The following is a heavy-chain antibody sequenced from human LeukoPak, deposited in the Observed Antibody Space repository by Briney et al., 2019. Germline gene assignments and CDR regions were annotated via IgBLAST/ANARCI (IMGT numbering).Heavy chain of an antibody. D-gene: IGHD4-17*01. J-gene: IGHJ4*02. CDR3: ARGWDDYGP. CDR2: IYPNSGGT. Sequence: GASVKVSCQASGYTFTGYYMHWVRQAPGQGLEWMGWIYPNSGGTNYAQKFQGRVTMTRGTSISTAYMELSRLRSDDTAVYYCARGWDDYGPWGQGTLVTVSS. CDR1: GYTFTGYY. V-gene: IGHV1-2*02.